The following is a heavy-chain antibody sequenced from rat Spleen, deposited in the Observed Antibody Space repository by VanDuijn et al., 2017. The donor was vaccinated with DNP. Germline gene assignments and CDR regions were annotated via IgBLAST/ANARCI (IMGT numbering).Heavy chain of an antibody. J-gene: IGHJ2*01. V-gene: IGHV2-30*01. CDR1: GFSLTSYN. CDR2: IWTGGST. D-gene: IGHD1-7*01. Sequence: QVQLTESGPGLVQHSQTLSLTCTVSGFSLTSYNVHWVRQPIGKGLEWMGIIWTGGSTDYTSVLKSRLSISRDTSNSQVFLKMNGLQTEDTATHYCSRGDYSHWGQGVMVTVSS. CDR3: SRGDYSH.